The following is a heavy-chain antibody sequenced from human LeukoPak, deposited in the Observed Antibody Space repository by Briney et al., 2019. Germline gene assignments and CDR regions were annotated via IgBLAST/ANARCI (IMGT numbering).Heavy chain of an antibody. Sequence: GGSLRLSCAASGFTFSSYWMHWVRQAPGKGLVWVSRITTDGSGTNYADSVKGRFTISRDNSKNTLYLQMNSLRAEDTAVYYCAKDYGSGWYYYYYGIDVWGQGTTVTVSS. V-gene: IGHV3-74*01. J-gene: IGHJ6*02. CDR1: GFTFSSYW. D-gene: IGHD6-19*01. CDR3: AKDYGSGWYYYYYGIDV. CDR2: ITTDGSGT.